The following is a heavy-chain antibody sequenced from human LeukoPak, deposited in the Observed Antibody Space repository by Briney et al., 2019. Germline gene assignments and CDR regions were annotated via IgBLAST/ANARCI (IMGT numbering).Heavy chain of an antibody. D-gene: IGHD2-2*01. CDR3: ARAPYCSSTSCSSGFDY. Sequence: PSETLSLTCAVYGGSFSGYFWSWIRQPPGKGLEWIGSSYYSRSTYFNPSLSGSTYYNPSLKSRVTISVDTSKNQFSLKLSSVTAADTAVYYCARAPYCSSTSCSSGFDYWGQGTLVTVSS. J-gene: IGHJ4*02. CDR1: GGSFSGYF. V-gene: IGHV4-59*08. CDR2: SYYSRSTYFNPSLSGST.